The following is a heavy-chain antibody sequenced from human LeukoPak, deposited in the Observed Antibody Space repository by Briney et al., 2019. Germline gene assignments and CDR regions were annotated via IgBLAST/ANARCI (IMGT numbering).Heavy chain of an antibody. Sequence: GGSLRLSCAASGFTVSDNYMSWVRQAPGKGLEWVSVMYSRGDTYYANSVKGRFTFSRDISKNTLYLQMNGLRTEDTAMYYCARDAPQVSAAGVLASWGQGTLVIVSS. CDR3: ARDAPQVSAAGVLAS. CDR2: MYSRGDT. CDR1: GFTVSDNY. J-gene: IGHJ5*02. V-gene: IGHV3-53*01. D-gene: IGHD6-13*01.